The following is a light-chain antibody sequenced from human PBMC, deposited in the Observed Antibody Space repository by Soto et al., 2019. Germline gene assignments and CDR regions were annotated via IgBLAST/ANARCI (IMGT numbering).Light chain of an antibody. CDR1: NNDVGNYKL. Sequence: QSALTQPASVSESPGQSITISCTGTNNDVGNYKLVSWFQHHLGKAPKLIIYEGTKRPSGVSNRFSASQSGNTASLTISGLQAEDEADYYCYSYADTSTWVFGGGTKLTVL. V-gene: IGLV2-23*01. CDR2: EGT. CDR3: YSYADTSTWV. J-gene: IGLJ3*02.